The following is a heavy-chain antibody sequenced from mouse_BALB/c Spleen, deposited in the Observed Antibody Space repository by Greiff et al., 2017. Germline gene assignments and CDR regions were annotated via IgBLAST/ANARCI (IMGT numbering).Heavy chain of an antibody. V-gene: IGHV2-9*02. CDR3: ARDKEYGNWFAY. Sequence: VQLVESGPGLVAPSQSLSITCTVSGFSLTSYGVHWVRQPPGKGLEWLGVIWAGGSTNYNSALMSRLSISKDNSKSQVFLKMNSLQTDDTAMYYCARDKEYGNWFAYWGQGTLVTVSA. D-gene: IGHD2-10*02. J-gene: IGHJ3*01. CDR1: GFSLTSYG. CDR2: IWAGGST.